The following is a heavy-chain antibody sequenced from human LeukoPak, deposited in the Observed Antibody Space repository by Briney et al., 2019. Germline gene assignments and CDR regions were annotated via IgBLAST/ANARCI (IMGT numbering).Heavy chain of an antibody. V-gene: IGHV4-34*01. CDR2: INHSGST. CDR3: ARGRRGYSYGPGSGSFDY. J-gene: IGHJ4*02. D-gene: IGHD5-18*01. CDR1: GGSFSGYY. Sequence: PSETLSLTCAVYGGSFSGYYWSWIRKPPGKGLEWIGEINHSGSTNYNPSLKSRVTISVDTSKNQFSLKLSSVTAADTAVYYCARGRRGYSYGPGSGSFDYWGQGTLVTVSS.